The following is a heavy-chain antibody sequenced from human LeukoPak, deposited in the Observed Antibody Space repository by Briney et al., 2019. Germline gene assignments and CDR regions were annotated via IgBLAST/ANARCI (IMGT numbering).Heavy chain of an antibody. CDR3: ATTKIWSGYYSSGYYFDY. J-gene: IGHJ4*02. CDR2: ISGSGGST. D-gene: IGHD3-3*01. Sequence: GGSLRLSCAASGFTFSSYAMSWVRQAPGKGLEWVSGISGSGGSTDYADSVKGRFTISRDNSKNTLYLQMNSLRAEDTAVYYCATTKIWSGYYSSGYYFDYWGQGTLVTVSS. CDR1: GFTFSSYA. V-gene: IGHV3-23*01.